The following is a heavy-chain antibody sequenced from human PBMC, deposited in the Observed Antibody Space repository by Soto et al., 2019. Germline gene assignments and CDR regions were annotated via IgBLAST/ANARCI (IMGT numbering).Heavy chain of an antibody. Sequence: GGSLRLSCAASGFTFSSYAMSWVRQAPGKGLEWVSAISGSGGSTYYADSVKGRFTISRDNSKNTLYLQMNSLRAEDTAVYYCRTSLVSVPAANGRWNAFDIWGQGTMVTVSS. CDR3: RTSLVSVPAANGRWNAFDI. V-gene: IGHV3-23*01. CDR1: GFTFSSYA. D-gene: IGHD2-2*01. J-gene: IGHJ3*02. CDR2: ISGSGGST.